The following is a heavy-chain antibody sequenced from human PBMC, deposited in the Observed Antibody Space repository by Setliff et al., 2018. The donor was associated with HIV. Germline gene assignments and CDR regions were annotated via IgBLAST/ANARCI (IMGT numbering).Heavy chain of an antibody. Sequence: SETLSLTCNVSGGSISSSSYYWGWIRQPPGKGLEWIGSFHYSASTAYNPSLRRRVTISVDTSTNQVSLQLSSVTAADTAVYYCARGKSGSYDAYDMWGQGTMVTVSS. J-gene: IGHJ3*02. CDR1: GGSISSSSYY. D-gene: IGHD5-12*01. V-gene: IGHV4-39*01. CDR3: ARGKSGSYDAYDM. CDR2: FHYSAST.